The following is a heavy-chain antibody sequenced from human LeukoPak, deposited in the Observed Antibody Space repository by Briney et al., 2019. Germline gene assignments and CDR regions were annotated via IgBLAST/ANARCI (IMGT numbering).Heavy chain of an antibody. Sequence: SETLSLTCAVNGGSFSGDFWSWIRQSPGKGLEWIGEINHGGSTTYNPSLQSRVTMSVDTSTNQISLEMTSVTAADTAVYYCARTGYSYGSLPHLDYWGQGTLVTVSS. CDR2: INHGGST. J-gene: IGHJ4*02. V-gene: IGHV4-34*01. CDR1: GGSFSGDF. CDR3: ARTGYSYGSLPHLDY. D-gene: IGHD5-18*01.